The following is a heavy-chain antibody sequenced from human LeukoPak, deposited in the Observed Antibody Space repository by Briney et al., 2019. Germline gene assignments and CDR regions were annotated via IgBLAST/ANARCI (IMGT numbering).Heavy chain of an antibody. D-gene: IGHD3-10*01. Sequence: TGGSLRLSCAASGITFSSYAMSWVRQAPGKGLEWVSAISGSGGSTYYADSVKGRFTISRDNSKNTLYLQMNSLRAEDTAVYYCAKEFFYGSGSYDYWGQGTMVTVSS. CDR1: GITFSSYA. CDR3: AKEFFYGSGSYDY. V-gene: IGHV3-23*01. CDR2: ISGSGGST. J-gene: IGHJ4*02.